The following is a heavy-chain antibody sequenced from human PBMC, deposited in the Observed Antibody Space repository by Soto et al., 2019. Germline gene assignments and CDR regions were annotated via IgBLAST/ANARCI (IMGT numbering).Heavy chain of an antibody. Sequence: QVQLVQSGGEVKKPGASVTVSCKASGYSFTSNGISWVRQAPGQGLEWMGWISTYNGDTNYAPKLQGRVTMTTDTSTTTVHMEMRSLTSDDTAVYYCAMDVGNGYGYGYGYWGQGTLVTVSS. J-gene: IGHJ4*02. CDR3: AMDVGNGYGYGYGY. CDR1: GYSFTSNG. D-gene: IGHD5-18*01. V-gene: IGHV1-18*01. CDR2: ISTYNGDT.